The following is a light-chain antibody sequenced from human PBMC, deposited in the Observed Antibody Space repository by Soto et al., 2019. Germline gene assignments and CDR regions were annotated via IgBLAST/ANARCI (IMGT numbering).Light chain of an antibody. CDR1: QSVSSN. V-gene: IGKV3-15*01. Sequence: EIVMTQSPATLSVSPGERATLSCRASQSVSSNLAWYQQKPGQAPRLLIYGASTRATGIPARFSGSGSGTEFTLTISSLQSEDVAVYYCQQYNNGPPWTFGQGPKV. CDR2: GAS. J-gene: IGKJ1*01. CDR3: QQYNNGPPWT.